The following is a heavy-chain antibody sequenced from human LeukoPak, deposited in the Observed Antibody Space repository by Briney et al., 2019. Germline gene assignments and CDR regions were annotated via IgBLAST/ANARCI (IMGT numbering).Heavy chain of an antibody. D-gene: IGHD6-19*01. CDR1: GFTFSSYA. J-gene: IGHJ4*02. V-gene: IGHV3-23*01. CDR3: AGAFSGWSPKF. CDR2: ISDGVGAT. Sequence: GRSLRLSCAASGFTFSSYAMTWVRQAAGKGLEWDSGISDGVGATYYADSVKGRFTLSRDNSKNTLYLQMNSLRADDTAVYYCAGAFSGWSPKFWGQGTLVTVSS.